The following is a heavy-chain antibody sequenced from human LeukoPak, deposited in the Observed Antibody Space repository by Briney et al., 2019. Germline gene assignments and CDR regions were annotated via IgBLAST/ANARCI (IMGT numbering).Heavy chain of an antibody. CDR3: ARVRTAGSGWYEPCYFDY. Sequence: SETLSLTCTVSGYSISSGYYWSWIRQPAGKGLEWIGRIYTSGSTNYNPSLKSRVTMSVDTSKNQFSLKLSSVTAADTAVYYCARVRTAGSGWYEPCYFDYWGQGTLVTVSS. D-gene: IGHD6-19*01. J-gene: IGHJ4*02. CDR1: GYSISSGYY. V-gene: IGHV4-4*07. CDR2: IYTSGST.